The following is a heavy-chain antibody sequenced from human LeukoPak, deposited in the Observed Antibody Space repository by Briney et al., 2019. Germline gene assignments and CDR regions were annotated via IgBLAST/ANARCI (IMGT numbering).Heavy chain of an antibody. D-gene: IGHD3-22*01. V-gene: IGHV1-18*01. CDR1: GYTFTSYG. CDR2: ISAYNGNT. Sequence: ASAKVSCKASGYTFTSYGISWVRQAPGQGLEWMGWISAYNGNTNYAQKLQGRVTMTTDTSTSTAYMELRSLRSDDTAVYYCARSGHYYDSSGYSIYYYYGMDVWGQGTTVTVSS. CDR3: ARSGHYYDSSGYSIYYYYGMDV. J-gene: IGHJ6*02.